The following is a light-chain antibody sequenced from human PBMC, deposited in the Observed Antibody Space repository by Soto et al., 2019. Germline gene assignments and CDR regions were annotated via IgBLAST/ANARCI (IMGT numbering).Light chain of an antibody. CDR2: EVS. CDR1: SSDVGGYNY. Sequence: QSVLTQPASVSGSPGQSITISCTGTSSDVGGYNYVSWYQQQSGKAPKLMIHEVSNRPSGVSDRFSGSKSGNTASLTISGLQAEDEADYYCCSCVSGSPFDVLFGGGTKLTVL. J-gene: IGLJ3*02. CDR3: CSCVSGSPFDVL. V-gene: IGLV2-14*01.